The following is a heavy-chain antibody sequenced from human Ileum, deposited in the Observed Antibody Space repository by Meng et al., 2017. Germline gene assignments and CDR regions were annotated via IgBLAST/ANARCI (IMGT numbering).Heavy chain of an antibody. CDR3: ARGGASSRPFVQ. V-gene: IGHV4-59*01. J-gene: IGHJ4*02. Sequence: SETLSLTCSISGGSISSYYWSWIRQPPGKGLEWIGFIHYTGSTNYDPPLKSRVTMSVDTSKNQFSLKLSSVTAADTAVYYCARGGASSRPFVQWGQGTLVTVSS. D-gene: IGHD6-13*01. CDR2: IHYTGST. CDR1: GGSISSYY.